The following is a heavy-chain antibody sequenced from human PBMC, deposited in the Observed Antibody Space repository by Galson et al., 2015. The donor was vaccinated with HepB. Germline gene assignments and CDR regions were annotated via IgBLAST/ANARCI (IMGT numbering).Heavy chain of an antibody. D-gene: IGHD2-2*01. CDR2: ISSSSTYI. J-gene: IGHJ6*02. CDR3: ASLEYRLPWSGKYYYYAMDV. Sequence: SLRLSCAASGFTFSSYSMNWVRQAPGKGLEWVSCISSSSTYIHYADSVKGRFTISRDNAKNSLYLQMNSLRAEDTAVYYCASLEYRLPWSGKYYYYAMDVWGQATTVTVS. V-gene: IGHV3-21*01. CDR1: GFTFSSYS.